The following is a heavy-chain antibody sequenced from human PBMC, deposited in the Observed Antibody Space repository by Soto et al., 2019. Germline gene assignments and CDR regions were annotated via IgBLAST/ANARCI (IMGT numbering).Heavy chain of an antibody. D-gene: IGHD4-17*01. CDR3: ARSPGGFTVATYLFDY. CDR2: IDWDDDK. Sequence: SGPTLVNPTQTLTLTCTFSGFSLSSKGMRVSWIRQPPGKALEWLARIDWDDDKFYSPSLRTRLTISKDTSKNQVVLTMTNVDPKDTATYYCARSPGGFTVATYLFDYWGQGTLVTVSS. CDR1: GFSLSSKGMR. J-gene: IGHJ4*02. V-gene: IGHV2-70*04.